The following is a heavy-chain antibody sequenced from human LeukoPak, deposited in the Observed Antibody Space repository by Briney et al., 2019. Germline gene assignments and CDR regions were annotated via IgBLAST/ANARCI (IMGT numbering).Heavy chain of an antibody. V-gene: IGHV7-4-1*02. D-gene: IGHD3-10*01. J-gene: IGHJ5*02. CDR2: INTNTGNP. CDR3: ARDVIGTRYGSGSYYPYNWFDP. CDR1: GYTLSSYP. Sequence: ASVKVSCKASGYTLSSYPMNWVRQAPGQGLEWMGWINTNTGNPTYAQGFTGRFVFPLDTSVSTAYLQISSLKAEDTAVYYCARDVIGTRYGSGSYYPYNWFDPWGQGTLVTVSS.